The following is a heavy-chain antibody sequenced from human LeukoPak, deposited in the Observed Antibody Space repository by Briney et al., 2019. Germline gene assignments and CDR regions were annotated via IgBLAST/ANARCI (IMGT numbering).Heavy chain of an antibody. J-gene: IGHJ3*02. CDR1: GYTFTSYG. CDR3: ARDTNYYDSSGYYSARDAFDI. Sequence: GASVKVSCKASGYTFTSYGISWVRQAPGQGLEWMGWISAYNGNTNYAQKLQGRVTMTTDTSTSTAYMELRSLRSDDTAVYYCARDTNYYDSSGYYSARDAFDIWGQGTMVTVSS. D-gene: IGHD3-22*01. CDR2: ISAYNGNT. V-gene: IGHV1-18*01.